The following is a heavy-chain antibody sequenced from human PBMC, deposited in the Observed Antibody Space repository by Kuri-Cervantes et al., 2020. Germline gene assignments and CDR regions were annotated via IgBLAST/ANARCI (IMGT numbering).Heavy chain of an antibody. CDR2: INHSGST. CDR1: GGSFSGYY. Sequence: ESLKISCAVYGGSFSGYYWSWIRQPPGKGLEWIGEINHSGSTNYNPSLKSRVTISVDTSKNQFSLKLSSVTAADTAVYYCARGRGYSSSSDYYYYYMDVWGKGTTVTVSS. V-gene: IGHV4-34*01. D-gene: IGHD6-13*01. CDR3: ARGRGYSSSSDYYYYYMDV. J-gene: IGHJ6*03.